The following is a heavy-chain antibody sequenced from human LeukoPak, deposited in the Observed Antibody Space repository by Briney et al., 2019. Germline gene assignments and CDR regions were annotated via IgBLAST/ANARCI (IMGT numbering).Heavy chain of an antibody. J-gene: IGHJ4*02. D-gene: IGHD6-6*01. V-gene: IGHV4-59*01. CDR3: ARGRIAALYY. CDR2: IYYSGST. Sequence: KTSETLSLTCTVSGGSISSYYWSWIRQPPGKGLEWIGYIYYSGSTNYNPSLKSRVTISVDTSKNQFSLKLSSVTAADTAVYYCARGRIAALYYWGQGTLVTVSS. CDR1: GGSISSYY.